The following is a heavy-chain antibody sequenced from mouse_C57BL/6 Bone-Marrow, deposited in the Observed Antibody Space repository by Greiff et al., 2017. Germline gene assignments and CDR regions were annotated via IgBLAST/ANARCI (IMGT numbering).Heavy chain of an antibody. Sequence: EVQLQQSGTVLARPGASVKMSCKTSGYTFTSYWMHWVKQRPGQGLEWIGAIYPGNRDTSYNQKFKGKAKLTAVTSASTAYMEVSSLTNEDSAVYYGTRQHYGSSGDWYFDFWGTGTTVTVSS. CDR3: TRQHYGSSGDWYFDF. CDR1: GYTFTSYW. J-gene: IGHJ1*03. V-gene: IGHV1-5*01. D-gene: IGHD1-1*01. CDR2: IYPGNRDT.